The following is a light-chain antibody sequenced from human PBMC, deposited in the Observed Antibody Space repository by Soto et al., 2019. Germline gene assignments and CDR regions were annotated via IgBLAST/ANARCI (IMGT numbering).Light chain of an antibody. CDR3: CSYAGSGTPYV. CDR2: VVG. J-gene: IGLJ1*01. CDR1: SSDVGSYNL. Sequence: SALTQPASVSGSPGQSITISCTGTSSDVGSYNLVSWYQHHPGKAPKLMIYVVGKRPSGVSSRFSGSKSGNTASLTISGLQAEDEADYYCCSYAGSGTPYVFGTGTKLTVL. V-gene: IGLV2-23*02.